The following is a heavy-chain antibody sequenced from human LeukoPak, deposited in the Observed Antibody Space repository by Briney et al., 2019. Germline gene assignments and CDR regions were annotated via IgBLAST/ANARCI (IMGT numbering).Heavy chain of an antibody. D-gene: IGHD1-26*01. Sequence: GRSLRLSCAASGFTFSSYGMHWVRQAPGKGLEWVAVIWYDGSNKYYADSVKGRFTISRDNSKNTLYLQMNSLRAEDTAVYYCARALSSGSYGWFDPWGRGTLVTVSS. J-gene: IGHJ5*02. CDR3: ARALSSGSYGWFDP. CDR2: IWYDGSNK. CDR1: GFTFSSYG. V-gene: IGHV3-33*01.